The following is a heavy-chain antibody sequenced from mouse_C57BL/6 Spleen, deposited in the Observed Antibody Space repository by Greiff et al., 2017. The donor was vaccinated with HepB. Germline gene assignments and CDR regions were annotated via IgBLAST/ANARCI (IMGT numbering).Heavy chain of an antibody. J-gene: IGHJ2*01. V-gene: IGHV1-26*01. CDR3: ARGGSIYYGKGYFDY. D-gene: IGHD2-1*01. CDR2: INPNNGGT. Sequence: VQLKDSGPELVKPGASVKISCKASGYTFTDYYMNWVKQSHGKSLEWIGDINPNNGGTSYNQKFKGKATLTVDKSSSTAYMELRSLTSEDSAVYYCARGGSIYYGKGYFDYWGQGTTLTVSS. CDR1: GYTFTDYY.